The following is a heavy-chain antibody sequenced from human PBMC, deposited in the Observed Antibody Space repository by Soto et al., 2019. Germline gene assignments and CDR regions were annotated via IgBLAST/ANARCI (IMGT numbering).Heavy chain of an antibody. Sequence: GGSLRLSCAASGFTFTNYGMHWVRQAPGKGLEWVAVIPFHGGQKYYADSVKGRFTISRDNSKNTLYLQMNSLRAEDTAVYYCAKDYSTVPNYYAMDVWGQGTTVTVSS. V-gene: IGHV3-30*02. D-gene: IGHD2-21*01. CDR1: GFTFTNYG. CDR3: AKDYSTVPNYYAMDV. CDR2: IPFHGGQK. J-gene: IGHJ6*02.